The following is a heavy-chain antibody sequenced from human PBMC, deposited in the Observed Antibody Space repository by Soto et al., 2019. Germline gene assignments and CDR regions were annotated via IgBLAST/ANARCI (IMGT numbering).Heavy chain of an antibody. V-gene: IGHV4-34*01. J-gene: IGHJ6*02. D-gene: IGHD4-4*01. CDR1: GGSFSGYC. CDR2: INHSAST. CDR3: ARLLHPADGMDV. Sequence: SATLSLTCAVHGGSFSGYCWSWIRQPPGKGLEWIGEINHSASTNYNPSLKSRVTISVDTSKNQFSLKLSSVTAADTAVYYCARLLHPADGMDVWGQGTTVTVAS.